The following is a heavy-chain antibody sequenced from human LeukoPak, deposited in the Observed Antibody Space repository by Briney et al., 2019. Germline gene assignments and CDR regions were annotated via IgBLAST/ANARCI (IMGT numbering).Heavy chain of an antibody. CDR3: ASWSPSSSSGFDY. CDR2: IYYSGST. Sequence: SQTLSLTCTVSGGSISSGGYYWSWLRQHPGKGLEWIGYIYYSGSTYYNPSLKSRVTISVDTSKNQFSLKLSSVTAADTAVYYCASWSPSSSSGFDYWGQGTLVTVSS. CDR1: GGSISSGGYY. D-gene: IGHD6-6*01. V-gene: IGHV4-31*03. J-gene: IGHJ4*02.